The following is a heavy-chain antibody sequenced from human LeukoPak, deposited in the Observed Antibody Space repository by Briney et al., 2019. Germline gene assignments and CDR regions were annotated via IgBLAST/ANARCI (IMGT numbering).Heavy chain of an antibody. J-gene: IGHJ4*02. CDR1: GFTFGSRW. CDR3: HPLAYVTN. D-gene: IGHD2-8*01. V-gene: IGHV3-74*01. CDR2: IKDDGSTT. Sequence: GGSLRLSCAVSGFTFGSRWMHWVRQAPGKGLVWVALIKDDGSTTNYADSVKGRFTASRDDAENTVYLQMSSLRAEDTAVYYCHPLAYVTNWGQGTLVTVSS.